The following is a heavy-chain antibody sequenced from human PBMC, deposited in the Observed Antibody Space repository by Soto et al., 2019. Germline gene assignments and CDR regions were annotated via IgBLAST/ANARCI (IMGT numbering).Heavy chain of an antibody. CDR2: VSWNSGSA. CDR3: AKDISSGWFEGFDS. CDR1: GFNFDDYA. V-gene: IGHV3-9*01. Sequence: VQLMESGGGLVQPGTSLRLSCAASGFNFDDYAMHWVRQAPGKGLECVSGVSWNSGSADYADSVKGRFTISRNNAKNYLYLQMNSVGPEDTAFYFCAKDISSGWFEGFDSWGQGTLVTVSS. J-gene: IGHJ4*02. D-gene: IGHD3-22*01.